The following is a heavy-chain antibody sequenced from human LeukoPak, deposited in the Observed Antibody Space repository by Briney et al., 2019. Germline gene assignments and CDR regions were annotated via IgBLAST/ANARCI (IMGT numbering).Heavy chain of an antibody. CDR2: ISSSGSTI. CDR1: GFTFSSYE. J-gene: IGHJ6*02. V-gene: IGHV3-48*03. CDR3: ARVAVAGFYYYYGMDV. Sequence: PGVSLRLSCAASGFTFSSYEMNWVRQAPGKGLEWVSYISSSGSTIYYADSVKGGFTISRDNAKNSLYLQMNSLRAEDTAVYYCARVAVAGFYYYYGMDVWGQGTTVTVSS. D-gene: IGHD6-19*01.